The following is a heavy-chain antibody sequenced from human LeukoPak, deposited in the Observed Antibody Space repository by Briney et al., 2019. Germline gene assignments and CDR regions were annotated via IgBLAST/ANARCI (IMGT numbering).Heavy chain of an antibody. CDR2: IHNSVT. J-gene: IGHJ6*02. D-gene: IGHD2-15*01. Sequence: SETLSLTCTVSGGSISTYYWTWIRQPPGKGLEWIGYIHNSVTNSKPSLKSRVTISVDTSKNQFSLKLSSVTAADTGVYYCARGLVVVVAATRGMDVWGQGTTVTVSS. CDR3: ARGLVVVVAATRGMDV. V-gene: IGHV4-59*12. CDR1: GGSISTYY.